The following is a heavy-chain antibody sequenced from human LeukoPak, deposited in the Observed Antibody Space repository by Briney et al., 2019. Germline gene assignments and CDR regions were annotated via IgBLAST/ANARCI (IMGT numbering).Heavy chain of an antibody. Sequence: PGGSLRLSCAASGFTFSDYYMSWIRQAPGKGLELVSYISSSCSTIYYADSVKGRFTISRDNAKSSLYLQMNSLRAEDTAVYYCARDGTTRVVRGVIIPYYWGQGTLVTVSS. CDR1: GFTFSDYY. CDR3: ARDGTTRVVRGVIIPYY. D-gene: IGHD3-10*01. CDR2: ISSSCSTI. V-gene: IGHV3-11*01. J-gene: IGHJ4*02.